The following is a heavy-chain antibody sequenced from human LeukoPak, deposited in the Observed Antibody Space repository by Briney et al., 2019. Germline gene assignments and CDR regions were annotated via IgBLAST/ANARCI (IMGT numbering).Heavy chain of an antibody. CDR3: ARGGYSSPRGWFDP. CDR2: INPSGGST. CDR1: GYTFTNYY. D-gene: IGHD6-13*01. V-gene: IGHV1-46*01. J-gene: IGHJ5*02. Sequence: ASVKVSCTAPGYTFTNYYIHWVRQAPGQGLEWMGIINPSGGSTTYAQKFQGRVTMTRDKSTSTVYMELSSLRSEDTAAYYCARGGYSSPRGWFDPWGQGTLVTVSS.